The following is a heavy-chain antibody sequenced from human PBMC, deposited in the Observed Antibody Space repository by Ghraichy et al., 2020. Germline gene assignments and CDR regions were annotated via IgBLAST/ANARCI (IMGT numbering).Heavy chain of an antibody. Sequence: GGSLRLSCAASGFTFNTYSMSWVRQAPGKGLEWVSSIGSAGSYIFYADSVKGRFTISRDNAKNSLYLQMNSLRAEDTAVYYCARSQPRDYYSGMDVWGQGTTVTVSS. CDR1: GFTFNTYS. CDR3: ARSQPRDYYSGMDV. V-gene: IGHV3-21*01. CDR2: IGSAGSYI. J-gene: IGHJ6*02. D-gene: IGHD1-14*01.